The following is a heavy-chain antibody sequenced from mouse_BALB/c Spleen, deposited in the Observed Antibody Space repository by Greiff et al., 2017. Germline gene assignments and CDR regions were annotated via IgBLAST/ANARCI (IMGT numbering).Heavy chain of an antibody. V-gene: IGHV3-6*02. CDR3: ARVYGNCSMDY. CDR2: ISYDGSN. J-gene: IGHJ4*01. D-gene: IGHD2-1*01. Sequence: ESGPGLVKPSQSLSLTCSVTGYSITSGYYWNWIRQFPGNKLEWMGYISYDGSNNYNPSLKNRISITRDTSKNQFFLKLNSVTTEDTATYYCARVYGNCSMDYWGQGTSVTVSS. CDR1: GYSITSGYY.